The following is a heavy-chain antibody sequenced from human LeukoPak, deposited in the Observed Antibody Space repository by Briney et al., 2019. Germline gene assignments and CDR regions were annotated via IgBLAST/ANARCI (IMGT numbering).Heavy chain of an antibody. Sequence: ASVKVSCKASGYTFTGYYMHWVRQAPGQGLEWMGWINPNSGGTNYAQKFQGRVTMTRDTSISTAYMELSRLRSDDTAVYYCARDLYEGHGGYEDYYYYYMDVWGKGTTVTISS. J-gene: IGHJ6*03. D-gene: IGHD5-12*01. CDR3: ARDLYEGHGGYEDYYYYYMDV. CDR1: GYTFTGYY. CDR2: INPNSGGT. V-gene: IGHV1-2*02.